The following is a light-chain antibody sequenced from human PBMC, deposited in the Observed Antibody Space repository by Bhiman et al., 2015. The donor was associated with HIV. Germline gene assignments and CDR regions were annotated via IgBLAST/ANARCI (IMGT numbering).Light chain of an antibody. CDR2: DVN. J-gene: IGLJ2*01. CDR1: SSDVGTYY. CDR3: CSYAASSVV. Sequence: QSALTQPASVSGSPGQSITISCTGTSSDVGTYYVSWYQQHSGKAPKLMIYDVNKRPSGVPDRFSGSKSGNAASLTISGLQTEDEAEYYCCSYAASSVVFGGGTKLTVL. V-gene: IGLV2-11*01.